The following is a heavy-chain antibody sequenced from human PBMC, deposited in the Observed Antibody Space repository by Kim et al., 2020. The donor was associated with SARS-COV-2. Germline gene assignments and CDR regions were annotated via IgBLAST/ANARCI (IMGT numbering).Heavy chain of an antibody. CDR3: AKDIVGGSYYYYYGMDV. CDR2: ISWDGGST. V-gene: IGHV3-43*01. CDR1: GFTFDDYT. D-gene: IGHD1-26*01. J-gene: IGHJ6*02. Sequence: GGSLRLSCAASGFTFDDYTMHWVRQAPGKGLEWVSLISWDGGSTYYADSVKGRFTISRDNSKNSLYLQMNSLRTEDTALYYCAKDIVGGSYYYYYGMDVWGQGTTVTVSS.